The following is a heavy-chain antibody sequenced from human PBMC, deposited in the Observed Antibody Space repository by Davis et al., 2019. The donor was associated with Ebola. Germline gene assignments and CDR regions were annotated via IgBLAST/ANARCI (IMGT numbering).Heavy chain of an antibody. CDR1: GFTFGSYS. CDR3: ARPPTVTTYWYFDL. Sequence: GESLKFSCAASGFTFGSYSMNWVRQAPGKGLEWVSSISSSSSYIYYADSVKGRFTISRDNAKNSLYLQMNSLRAEDTAVYYCARPPTVTTYWYFDLWGRGTLVTVSS. J-gene: IGHJ2*01. D-gene: IGHD4-17*01. CDR2: ISSSSSYI. V-gene: IGHV3-21*01.